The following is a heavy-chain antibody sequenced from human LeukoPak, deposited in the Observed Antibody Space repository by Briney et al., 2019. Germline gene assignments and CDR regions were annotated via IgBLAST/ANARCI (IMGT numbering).Heavy chain of an antibody. J-gene: IGHJ6*02. CDR1: GFTFSSYA. Sequence: PGGSLRLSCAASGFTFSSYAMSWVRQAPGKGLEWVSAISGSGGSTYYADSVKGRFTISRDSSKNTLYLQMNSLRAEDTAVYYCAKVVSPRYYYYYGMDVWGQGTTVTVSS. V-gene: IGHV3-23*01. CDR3: AKVVSPRYYYYYGMDV. CDR2: ISGSGGST.